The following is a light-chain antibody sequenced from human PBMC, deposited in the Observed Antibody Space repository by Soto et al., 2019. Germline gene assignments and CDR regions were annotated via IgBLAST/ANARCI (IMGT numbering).Light chain of an antibody. CDR1: QSVSSY. Sequence: EIVLTQSPATLSLSPWERATLSCRASQSVSSYLAWYQQKPGQAPRLLIYGASTRATGIPARFSGSGSGAEFTLTISSLQSEDFAIYSCLQYNFWRPYSFGQGTKVDI. V-gene: IGKV3-15*01. CDR2: GAS. J-gene: IGKJ2*03. CDR3: LQYNFWRPYS.